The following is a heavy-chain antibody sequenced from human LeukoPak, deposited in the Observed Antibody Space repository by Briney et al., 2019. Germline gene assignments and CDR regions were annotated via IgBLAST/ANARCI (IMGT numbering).Heavy chain of an antibody. CDR3: ARAHDYVWGSSFWHWFDP. Sequence: SETLSLTCTVSGGSISSYYWSWIRQPPGKGLEWIGYIYYSGSTNYNPSLKSRVTISVDTSKNQFSLKLSSVTAADTAVYYCARAHDYVWGSSFWHWFDPWGQGTLVTVSS. J-gene: IGHJ5*02. CDR1: GGSISSYY. V-gene: IGHV4-59*01. D-gene: IGHD3-16*01. CDR2: IYYSGST.